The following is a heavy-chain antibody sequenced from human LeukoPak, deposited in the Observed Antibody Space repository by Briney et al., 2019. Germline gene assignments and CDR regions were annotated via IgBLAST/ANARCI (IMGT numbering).Heavy chain of an antibody. D-gene: IGHD2-2*01. V-gene: IGHV3-7*01. Sequence: GGSLRLSCAASGFTFSSYAVTWVRQAPGKGLEWVANLKQDGSEKYYVDSVKGRFNVSRDNAKNSLYMQMNSLRAEDTAVYYCARGLDCSSTSCYGLYAFDIWGQGTLVTVSS. CDR1: GFTFSSYA. CDR3: ARGLDCSSTSCYGLYAFDI. CDR2: LKQDGSEK. J-gene: IGHJ3*02.